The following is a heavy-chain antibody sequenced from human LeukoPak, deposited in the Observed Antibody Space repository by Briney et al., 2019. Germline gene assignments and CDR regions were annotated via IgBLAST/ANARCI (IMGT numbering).Heavy chain of an antibody. D-gene: IGHD4-11*01. CDR1: GFTFSSYA. CDR3: AEEGGRLGLINYFDY. CDR2: ISGSGGST. V-gene: IGHV3-23*01. Sequence: GGSLRLSCAASGFTFSSYAMSWVRQAPGKGLEWISAISGSGGSTYYADSVKGRFTISRDNSKNTLYLQMNSLRAEDTAVYYCAEEGGRLGLINYFDYWGQGTLVTVSS. J-gene: IGHJ4*02.